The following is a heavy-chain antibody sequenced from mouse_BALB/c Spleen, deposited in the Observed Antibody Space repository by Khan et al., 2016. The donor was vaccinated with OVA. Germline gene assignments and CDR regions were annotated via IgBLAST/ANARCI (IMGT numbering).Heavy chain of an antibody. V-gene: IGHV1-7*01. CDR3: KRDEIDY. CDR2: INPTSGYT. Sequence: QVQLQQSGAELAKPGASVKMSCKASGYTFTTYWMHWVKQRPGQGLEWIGYINPTSGYTYYNEKFKDRATLSADRSSSTAYMQLSSLTSEDSAVYYSKRDEIDYWGQGTTLTVSS. J-gene: IGHJ2*01. CDR1: GYTFTTYW.